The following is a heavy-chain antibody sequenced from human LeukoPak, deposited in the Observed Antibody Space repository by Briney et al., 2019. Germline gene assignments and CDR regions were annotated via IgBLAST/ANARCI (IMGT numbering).Heavy chain of an antibody. D-gene: IGHD5-18*01. CDR2: INPSGGST. V-gene: IGHV1-46*01. CDR1: GYTFTGYY. J-gene: IGHJ4*02. CDR3: ARAPRLPQPFVY. Sequence: ASVKVSCKASGYTFTGYYIHWVRQAPGQGLEWMGIINPSGGSTSYAQKFQGRVTMTRDTSTSTVYMELSSLRSEDTAVYYCARAPRLPQPFVYWGQGTLVTVSS.